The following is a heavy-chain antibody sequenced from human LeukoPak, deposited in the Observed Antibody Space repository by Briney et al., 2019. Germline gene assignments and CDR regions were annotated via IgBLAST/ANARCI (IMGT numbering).Heavy chain of an antibody. CDR2: INYSGDT. V-gene: IGHV4-39*07. J-gene: IGHJ4*02. CDR1: GGSISSNGYY. CDR3: VRLQAMTGNLDS. Sequence: SETLSLTCTVSGGSISSNGYYWGWIRQPPGKGPERIETINYSGDTYYNPSLKSRVTISVDTAKNQFSLNLDSVTAADTAIYYCVRLQAMTGNLDSWGQGALLTVSS. D-gene: IGHD3-9*01.